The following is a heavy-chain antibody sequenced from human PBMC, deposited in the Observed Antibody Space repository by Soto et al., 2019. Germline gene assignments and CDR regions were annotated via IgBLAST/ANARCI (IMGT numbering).Heavy chain of an antibody. CDR2: IYYSGST. V-gene: IGHV4-59*01. CDR1: GGSISSYY. J-gene: IGHJ6*02. D-gene: IGHD3-22*01. CDR3: AREGYSSGYYYYYGMYV. Sequence: ETLSLTCTVSGGSISSYYWSWIRQPPGKGLEWIGYIYYSGSTNYNPSLKSRVTMSVDTSKNQFSLKLSSVTAADTAVYYCAREGYSSGYYYYYGMYVWGQGTTVTVSS.